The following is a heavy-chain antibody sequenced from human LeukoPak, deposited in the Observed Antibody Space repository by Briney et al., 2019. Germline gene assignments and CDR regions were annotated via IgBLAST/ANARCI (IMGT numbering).Heavy chain of an antibody. D-gene: IGHD4-23*01. J-gene: IGHJ4*02. V-gene: IGHV3-7*04. Sequence: PGGSLRLSCAASGFTFSSYAMSWVRQAPGKGLEWVANIKQDGSEKYYVDSVKGRFTISRDNAKNSLYLQMNSLRAEDTAVYYCARVYGGNYNDYWGQGTLVTVSS. CDR1: GFTFSSYA. CDR2: IKQDGSEK. CDR3: ARVYGGNYNDY.